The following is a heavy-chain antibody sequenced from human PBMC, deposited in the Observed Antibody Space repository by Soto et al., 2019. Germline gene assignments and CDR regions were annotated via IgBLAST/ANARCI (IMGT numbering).Heavy chain of an antibody. Sequence: QVQLVQSGAEVKKPGSSVKVSCKASGGTFSSYAISWVRQAPGQGLGGRGGTIPIFGTANSAQKFQGRVTITADESTSTAYMELSSLRSEDTAVYYCARLGGMSGYDLGDYYGMDVWGQGTTVTVSS. D-gene: IGHD5-12*01. CDR2: TIPIFGTA. CDR1: GGTFSSYA. CDR3: ARLGGMSGYDLGDYYGMDV. J-gene: IGHJ6*02. V-gene: IGHV1-69*01.